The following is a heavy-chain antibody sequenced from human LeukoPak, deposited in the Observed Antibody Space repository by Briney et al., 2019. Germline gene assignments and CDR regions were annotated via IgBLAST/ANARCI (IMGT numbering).Heavy chain of an antibody. CDR1: GFTVSSNY. Sequence: GGSLRLSCAASGFTVSSNYMSWVRQAPGKGLEWVSVIYSGGSTYYADSVKGRFTISRDNSKNTLYLQMNSLRAEDTAVYYCARSPEDSRVLDYWGQGTLVTVSS. CDR2: IYSGGST. V-gene: IGHV3-66*02. D-gene: IGHD3-22*01. CDR3: ARSPEDSRVLDY. J-gene: IGHJ4*02.